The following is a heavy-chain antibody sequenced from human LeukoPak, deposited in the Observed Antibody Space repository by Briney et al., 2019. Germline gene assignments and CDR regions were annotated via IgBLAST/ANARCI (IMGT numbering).Heavy chain of an antibody. D-gene: IGHD3-16*01. Sequence: ASVKVSCKASGYTFTSYYMHWVRQAPGQGLEWMGIINPSGGSTSYAQKFQGRVTMTRDTSTSTVYMELSSLGPEDTAGYYGAREGGGDMDAFDIWGQGTMVTVSS. J-gene: IGHJ3*02. CDR3: AREGGGDMDAFDI. V-gene: IGHV1-46*01. CDR1: GYTFTSYY. CDR2: INPSGGST.